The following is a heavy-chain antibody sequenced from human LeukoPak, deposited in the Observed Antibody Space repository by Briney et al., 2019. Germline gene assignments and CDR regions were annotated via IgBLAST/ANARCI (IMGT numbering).Heavy chain of an antibody. CDR3: ARGRGYGSGSYYGMDV. V-gene: IGHV3-11*01. Sequence: GGSLRLSCAASGFTFSDYYMSWIRQAPGRGLEWVSDISSSGSTIYYADSVKGRFTISRDNAKKSLYLQMNSLRAEDTAVYYCARGRGYGSGSYYGMDVWGQGTTVTVSS. D-gene: IGHD3-10*01. J-gene: IGHJ6*02. CDR1: GFTFSDYY. CDR2: ISSSGSTI.